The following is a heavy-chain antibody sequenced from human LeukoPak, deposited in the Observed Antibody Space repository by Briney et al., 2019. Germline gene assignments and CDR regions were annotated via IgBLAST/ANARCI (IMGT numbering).Heavy chain of an antibody. V-gene: IGHV3-30*18. CDR1: GFTFSSYG. J-gene: IGHJ4*02. CDR3: AKDICGGDCYSGY. D-gene: IGHD2-21*02. Sequence: PGRSLRLSCAASGFTFSSYGMHRVRQAPGKGLEWVAVISYDGSNKYYADSVKGRFTISRDNSKNTLYLQMNSLRAEDTAVYYCAKDICGGDCYSGYWGQGTLVTVSS. CDR2: ISYDGSNK.